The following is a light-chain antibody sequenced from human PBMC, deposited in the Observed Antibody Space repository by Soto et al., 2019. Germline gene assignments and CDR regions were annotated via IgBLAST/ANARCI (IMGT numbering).Light chain of an antibody. CDR1: QSISSW. Sequence: DIQMTQSPSTLSASVGDRVTITCRASQSISSWLAWFQQKPGQAPKLLIYDASSLESGVPSRFSGSRSGTEFTLTISSLQPDDFATYYCQEYSSFSFGQGTKVEIK. J-gene: IGKJ1*01. CDR2: DAS. V-gene: IGKV1-5*01. CDR3: QEYSSFS.